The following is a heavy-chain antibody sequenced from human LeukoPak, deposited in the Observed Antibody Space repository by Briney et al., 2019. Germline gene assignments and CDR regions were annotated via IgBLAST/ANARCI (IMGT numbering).Heavy chain of an antibody. CDR3: AKDPYRYSGSYFDY. Sequence: GGSLRLSCAASGFTFDDYAMHWVRHAPGKGLEWVSLISGDGGSTYYADSVKGRFTISRDNSKNSLYLQMNSLRTEDTALYYCAKDPYRYSGSYFDYWGQGTLVTVSS. J-gene: IGHJ4*02. CDR2: ISGDGGST. D-gene: IGHD1-26*01. V-gene: IGHV3-43*02. CDR1: GFTFDDYA.